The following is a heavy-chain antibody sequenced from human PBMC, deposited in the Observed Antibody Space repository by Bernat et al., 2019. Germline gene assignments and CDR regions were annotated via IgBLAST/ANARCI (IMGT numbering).Heavy chain of an antibody. D-gene: IGHD3-10*01. Sequence: EVQLVESGGGLVQPGGSLRLSCAASGFTFSSYYMHWVHQAPGKGLVWVSRVNIDGSNTGYADSVKGRFTISRDNAKNTLYLQMNTLRAEDTAVYYCARYYGSGTYAVDYWGQGTLVTVSS. J-gene: IGHJ4*02. CDR1: GFTFSSYY. CDR3: ARYYGSGTYAVDY. V-gene: IGHV3-74*01. CDR2: VNIDGSNT.